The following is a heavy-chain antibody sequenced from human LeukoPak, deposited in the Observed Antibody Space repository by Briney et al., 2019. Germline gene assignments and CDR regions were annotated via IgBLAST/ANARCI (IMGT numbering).Heavy chain of an antibody. Sequence: KISCKGSGYSFTSYWIGWVRQMPGKGLEWMGGIIPIFGTANYAQKFQGRVTITTDESTGTAYMELSSLRSEDTAVYYCAREGGYCSSTSCYGNWFDPWGQGTLVTVSS. V-gene: IGHV1-69*05. CDR3: AREGGYCSSTSCYGNWFDP. J-gene: IGHJ5*02. CDR1: GYSFTSYW. D-gene: IGHD2-2*01. CDR2: IIPIFGTA.